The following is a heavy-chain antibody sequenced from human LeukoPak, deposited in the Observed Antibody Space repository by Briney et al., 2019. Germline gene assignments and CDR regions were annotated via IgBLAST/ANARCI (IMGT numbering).Heavy chain of an antibody. D-gene: IGHD3-10*01. Sequence: PGGSLRLSCAASGFTFSSYAMHWVRQAPGKGLEWVAVISYDGSNKYYADSVKGRFTISRDNSKNTLYLQMSSLRAEDTAVYYCARDIYGSGSYARYWGQGTLVTVSS. CDR1: GFTFSSYA. CDR3: ARDIYGSGSYARY. V-gene: IGHV3-30*04. CDR2: ISYDGSNK. J-gene: IGHJ4*02.